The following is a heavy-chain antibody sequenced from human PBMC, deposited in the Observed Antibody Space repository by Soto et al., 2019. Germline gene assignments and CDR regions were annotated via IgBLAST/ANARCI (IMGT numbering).Heavy chain of an antibody. D-gene: IGHD2-21*01. Sequence: EVQLVESGGGLVQPGGSLRLSCAASGFTFSSYAMHWVRQAPGKGLEYVSAITSKGGNTDYASSVKGRFTISRDNSQNTLYLQMGLLRAEDMAVYYSARRIPFGYGMDVWGQGTTGTFSS. CDR1: GFTFSSYA. CDR2: ITSKGGNT. J-gene: IGHJ6*02. CDR3: ARRIPFGYGMDV. V-gene: IGHV3-64*01.